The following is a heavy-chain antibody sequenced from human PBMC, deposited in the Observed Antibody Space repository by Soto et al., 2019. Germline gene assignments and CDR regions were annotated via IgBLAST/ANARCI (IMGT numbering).Heavy chain of an antibody. D-gene: IGHD3-3*01. V-gene: IGHV4-4*08. Sequence: SETLSLACNASGGSIYAYYWNWIRQSPGKGLEWIGYISDGGSTYYNPSLKSRVTISVDTSKNQFSLKLSSVTAADTAVYYCASLGYYDFWSGYLGDYWGQGTLVTVSS. CDR1: GGSIYAYY. CDR2: ISDGGST. J-gene: IGHJ4*02. CDR3: ASLGYYDFWSGYLGDY.